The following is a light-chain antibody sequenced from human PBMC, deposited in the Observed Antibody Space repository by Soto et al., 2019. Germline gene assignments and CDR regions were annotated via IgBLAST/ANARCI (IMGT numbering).Light chain of an antibody. V-gene: IGLV1-51*02. Sequence: QSVLTQPPSVSAAPGQRVTISCSGGSSNIGNNPVSWYQQLPGTAPKLLIFEDYKRPSGIPDRFSGSKSGTSATLGITGLQTGDEADYYCGTWDSSLSVVLFGGGTKLTVL. CDR1: SSNIGNNP. CDR3: GTWDSSLSVVL. J-gene: IGLJ3*02. CDR2: EDY.